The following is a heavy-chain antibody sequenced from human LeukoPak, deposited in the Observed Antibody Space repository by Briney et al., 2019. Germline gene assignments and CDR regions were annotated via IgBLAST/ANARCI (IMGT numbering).Heavy chain of an antibody. CDR1: GGSISSSSYY. D-gene: IGHD2-2*01. J-gene: IGHJ4*02. V-gene: IGHV4-39*01. Sequence: PSETLSLTCTVSGGSISSSSYYWGWIRQPPGKGLEWIGSIYYSGSTYYNPSFKSRVTISVDTSKNQFSLKLSSVTAADTAVYYCARADQLYRPADYWGQGTLVTVSS. CDR2: IYYSGST. CDR3: ARADQLYRPADY.